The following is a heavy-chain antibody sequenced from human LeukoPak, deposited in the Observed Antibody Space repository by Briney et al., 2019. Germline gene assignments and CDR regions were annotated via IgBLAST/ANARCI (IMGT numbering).Heavy chain of an antibody. V-gene: IGHV1-8*03. CDR1: GYTFTGYV. J-gene: IGHJ4*02. CDR3: VSGSGWGSDY. Sequence: ASVKVSCKASGYTFTGYVISWVRQATGQGRGWMGWMNPNSGNTGYAQKFQGRVTITRNTSLSTAYMELCTVRAEDTAVFYSVSGSGWGSDYWGQGTLVTVSS. CDR2: MNPNSGNT. D-gene: IGHD3-10*01.